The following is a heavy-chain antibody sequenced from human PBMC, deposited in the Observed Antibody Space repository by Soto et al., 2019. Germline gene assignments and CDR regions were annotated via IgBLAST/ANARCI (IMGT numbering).Heavy chain of an antibody. Sequence: QVQLQESGPGLVKPSETLSLTCTVSGGSISTYYWSWVLQPPGKGLEWIGYVYYSGSTNYNPSLKSRVTISVDTSKNQFSLKLTSVTAADTAMYYCARGGRSAYYYYMGVWGKGTTVTVSS. J-gene: IGHJ6*03. V-gene: IGHV4-59*01. CDR2: VYYSGST. CDR1: GGSISTYY. CDR3: ARGGRSAYYYYMGV.